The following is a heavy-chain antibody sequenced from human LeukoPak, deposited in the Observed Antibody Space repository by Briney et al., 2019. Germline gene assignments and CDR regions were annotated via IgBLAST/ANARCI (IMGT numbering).Heavy chain of an antibody. J-gene: IGHJ2*01. Sequence: KAGGSLRLSCAASGFTFSSYSMNWVRQAPGKGLEWVSSISSSSSYIYYADSVKGRFTISRDNAKNSLYLQMNSLRAEDTAVYYCARAYYYGSGSYLYWYFDLWGRGTLVTVSS. CDR2: ISSSSSYI. CDR3: ARAYYYGSGSYLYWYFDL. V-gene: IGHV3-21*01. D-gene: IGHD3-10*01. CDR1: GFTFSSYS.